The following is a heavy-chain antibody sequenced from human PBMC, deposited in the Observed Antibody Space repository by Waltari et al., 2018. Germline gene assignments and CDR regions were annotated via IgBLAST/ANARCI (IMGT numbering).Heavy chain of an antibody. V-gene: IGHV3-7*01. D-gene: IGHD4-17*01. CDR1: GLSFSNYW. CDR3: ANFRDYGY. J-gene: IGHJ4*02. CDR2: INQDGSGK. Sequence: EVQLVESGGGLVQPGGSLRLYCAAFGLSFSNYWMDWVHQAPGKGLEWVANINQDGSGKYYVDSVKGRFTISRDNAKNSLYLQMNSLRAEDTAVYYCANFRDYGYWGQGTLVTVSS.